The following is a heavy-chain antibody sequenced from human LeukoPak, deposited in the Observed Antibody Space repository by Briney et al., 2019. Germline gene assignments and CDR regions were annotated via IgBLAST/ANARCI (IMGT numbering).Heavy chain of an antibody. V-gene: IGHV3-13*01. J-gene: IGHJ4*02. D-gene: IGHD5-18*01. CDR3: VREARGYHYTYFDY. CDR1: GLTLGGPD. Sequence: GGSLRLSCTASGLTLGGPDMHWVRQTTGDGLEWVAAVSAGHHAFYAGSMRGRFTVSREDAKNSLFLQMNSLRAGDTATYYCVREARGYHYTYFDYWGQGSLVTVSS. CDR2: VSAGHHA.